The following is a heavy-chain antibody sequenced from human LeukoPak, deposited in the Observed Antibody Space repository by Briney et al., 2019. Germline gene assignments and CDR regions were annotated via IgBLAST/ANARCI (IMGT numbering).Heavy chain of an antibody. J-gene: IGHJ4*02. CDR1: GFTLSDHY. CDR3: ARDPDYGDPY. Sequence: GGSLRLSCTVSGFTLSDHYMSWFRHSPGRGLEWISWITSSGTTRDYAGSVKGRFTISRDDAKNSVYLQMSNLRADDTAVYYCARDPDYGDPYWGQGTLVTVSS. V-gene: IGHV3-11*01. D-gene: IGHD4-17*01. CDR2: ITSSGTTR.